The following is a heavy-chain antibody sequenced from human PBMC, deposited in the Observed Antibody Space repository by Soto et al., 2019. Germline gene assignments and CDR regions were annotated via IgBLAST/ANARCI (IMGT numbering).Heavy chain of an antibody. CDR1: GYSFTSYW. D-gene: IGHD5-12*01. CDR2: IYPGDSDT. V-gene: IGHV5-51*01. CDR3: AREGLEYSGYDYENYYYYYGMDV. Sequence: PGESLKISCKGSGYSFTSYWIGWVRQMPGKGLEWMGIIYPGDSDTRYSPSFQGQVTISADKSISTAYLQWSSLKASDTAMYYCAREGLEYSGYDYENYYYYYGMDVWGQGTTVTVSS. J-gene: IGHJ6*02.